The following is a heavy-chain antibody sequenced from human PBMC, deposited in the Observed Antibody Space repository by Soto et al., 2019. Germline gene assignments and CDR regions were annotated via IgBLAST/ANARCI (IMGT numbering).Heavy chain of an antibody. J-gene: IGHJ4*02. CDR2: ISHDGSSR. D-gene: IGHD1-1*01. Sequence: QVQLVESGGGVVQPGRSLRLSCVASGFTFSNHGMHWVRQAPGKGLEWVAVISHDGSSRYYADSVKGRFSISRDNSENTMFLQMDSGRVEDRALDYCARQFKFGGLDDYWGQGTLVTVSS. CDR1: GFTFSNHG. CDR3: ARQFKFGGLDDY. V-gene: IGHV3-30*03.